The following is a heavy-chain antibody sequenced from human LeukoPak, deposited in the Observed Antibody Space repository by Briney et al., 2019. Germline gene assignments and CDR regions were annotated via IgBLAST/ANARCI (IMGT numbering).Heavy chain of an antibody. J-gene: IGHJ6*03. Sequence: SETLSLTCTVSGYSISSGYYWGWIRQPPGKGLEWIGIIYHSGRTDYNPSLKSRVTISEDTSKNQFSLKLSSVTAADTAVYYCARVLRYCSGGNCYSGGLGYMDVWGKGTTVTISS. CDR2: IYHSGRT. CDR3: ARVLRYCSGGNCYSGGLGYMDV. CDR1: GYSISSGYY. D-gene: IGHD2-15*01. V-gene: IGHV4-38-2*02.